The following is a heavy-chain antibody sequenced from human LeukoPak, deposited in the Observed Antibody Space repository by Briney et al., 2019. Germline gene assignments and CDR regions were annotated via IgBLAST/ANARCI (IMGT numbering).Heavy chain of an antibody. V-gene: IGHV3-21*01. CDR3: ARENSEAFDY. Sequence: GGSLRLSCVASGFTFSRYSMNWVRQAPGKGLEWVSSTGGASTSIYYANSVKGRFTISRDNAKNSLSLQMNSLTAEDTAVYYCARENSEAFDYWGQGTLVTVSS. CDR2: TGGASTSI. CDR1: GFTFSRYS. D-gene: IGHD1-26*01. J-gene: IGHJ4*02.